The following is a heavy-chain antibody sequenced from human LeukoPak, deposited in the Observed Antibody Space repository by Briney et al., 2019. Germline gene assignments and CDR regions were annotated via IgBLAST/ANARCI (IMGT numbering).Heavy chain of an antibody. J-gene: IGHJ3*02. D-gene: IGHD6-13*01. CDR3: ASARFIAAANDAFDI. CDR2: IYPGDSDT. V-gene: IGHV5-51*01. Sequence: GESLKISCKGSGYSFTSYWIGWVRQMPGKGLEWMGIIYPGDSDTRYSPSFQGQVTISADKSISTACLQWSSLKASDTAMYYCASARFIAAANDAFDIWGQGTTVTVSS. CDR1: GYSFTSYW.